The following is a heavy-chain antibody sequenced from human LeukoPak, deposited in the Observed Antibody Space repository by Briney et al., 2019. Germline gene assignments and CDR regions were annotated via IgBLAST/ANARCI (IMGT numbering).Heavy chain of an antibody. J-gene: IGHJ4*02. Sequence: GGSLRLSCSASGFTFSSYWMHWVRQAPGKGLVWVSRINIDGSSTTYADSVEGRFTISRDNAKNTLFLQMNSLRTQDTAVYYCARASDQQLVSPRYWGQGTLVTVSS. CDR3: ARASDQQLVSPRY. CDR1: GFTFSSYW. V-gene: IGHV3-74*01. D-gene: IGHD6-13*01. CDR2: INIDGSST.